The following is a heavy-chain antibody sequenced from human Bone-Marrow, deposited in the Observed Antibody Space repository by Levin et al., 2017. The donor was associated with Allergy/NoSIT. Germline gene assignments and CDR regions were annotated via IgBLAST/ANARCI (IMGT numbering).Heavy chain of an antibody. J-gene: IGHJ6*03. Sequence: SETLSLTCTVSGGSISGYYWSWIRQPPEKGLEWIGYIYYSGSTKYNASLKSRVTISVDTSKNQFSLKLTSVTAADPAVYYCARAIPSGGNSYYYYYMDVWGKATTVTVSS. D-gene: IGHD4-23*01. V-gene: IGHV4-59*01. CDR3: ARAIPSGGNSYYYYYMDV. CDR2: IYYSGST. CDR1: GGSISGYY.